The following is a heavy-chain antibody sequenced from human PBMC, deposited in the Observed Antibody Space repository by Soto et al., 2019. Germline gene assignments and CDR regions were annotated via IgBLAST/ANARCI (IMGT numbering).Heavy chain of an antibody. V-gene: IGHV1-18*01. CDR3: ARAAREAVFRGAFNY. CDR1: GYTFTSYG. Sequence: QVQLVQSGAEVKKPGASVKVSCKASGYTFTSYGISWVRQAPGQGLEWMGWISGYNANTNYAQKLQARFTMTTDTSTTTAYMELRSLRSDDTAVYFCARAAREAVFRGAFNYWGQGSLVTVSS. J-gene: IGHJ4*02. D-gene: IGHD2-15*01. CDR2: ISGYNANT.